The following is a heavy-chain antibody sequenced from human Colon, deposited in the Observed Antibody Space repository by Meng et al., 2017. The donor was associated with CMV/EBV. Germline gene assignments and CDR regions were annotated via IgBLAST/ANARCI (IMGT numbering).Heavy chain of an antibody. J-gene: IGHJ2*01. CDR1: GFPFANYA. CDR3: AKDAVVIENWYFDV. V-gene: IGHV3-30*02. Sequence: GGSLRLSCTGSGFPFANYAMHWVRQAPGRGLEWVAIIRFDGTYQYYGDSMKGRFTISRDNSRNTVFLQMNNLRREDSGVYYCAKDAVVIENWYFDVWGRGTLVTVSS. CDR2: IRFDGTYQ. D-gene: IGHD2-21*01.